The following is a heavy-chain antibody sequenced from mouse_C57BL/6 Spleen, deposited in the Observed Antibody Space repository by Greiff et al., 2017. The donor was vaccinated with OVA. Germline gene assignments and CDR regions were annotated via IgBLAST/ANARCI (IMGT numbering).Heavy chain of an antibody. J-gene: IGHJ2*01. Sequence: QVQLQQPGAELVMPGASVKLSCKASGYTFTSYWMHWVKQRPGQGLEWIGEIDPSASYTNYNQKFKGKSTLTVDKSSSKAYMQLSSLTSEDSAVYYCARGSNSDFDYWGQGTTLTVSS. CDR1: GYTFTSYW. V-gene: IGHV1-69*01. CDR2: IDPSASYT. D-gene: IGHD2-5*01. CDR3: ARGSNSDFDY.